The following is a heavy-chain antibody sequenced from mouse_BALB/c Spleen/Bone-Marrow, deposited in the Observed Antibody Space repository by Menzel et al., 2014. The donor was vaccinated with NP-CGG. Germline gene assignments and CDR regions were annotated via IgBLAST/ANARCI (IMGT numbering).Heavy chain of an antibody. D-gene: IGHD2-14*01. CDR1: GNTFTDYA. V-gene: IGHV1S137*01. CDR3: ARSGKVRNAMDY. CDR2: ISGYYGDA. Sequence: VMLVESGAELVRPGVSVKISCKGSGNTFTDYAIHWVKQSHAKSLEWIGLISGYYGDAIYNQKFKGKATMTVDKSSSTVYMDLARLTSEDSAIYYCARSGKVRNAMDYWGQGTSVTVSS. J-gene: IGHJ4*01.